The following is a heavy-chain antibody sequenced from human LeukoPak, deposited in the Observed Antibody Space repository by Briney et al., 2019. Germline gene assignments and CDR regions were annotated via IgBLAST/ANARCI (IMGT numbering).Heavy chain of an antibody. CDR1: GFTFSDYT. CDR3: ARDYGGSSPFDY. Sequence: GGSLRLSCVASGFTFSDYTMHWVRQAPGKGLEWVSYISSSGSTIYYADSVKGRFTISRDNAKNSLYLQMNSLRAEDTAVYYCARDYGGSSPFDYWGQGTLVTVSS. V-gene: IGHV3-48*03. D-gene: IGHD4-23*01. CDR2: ISSSGSTI. J-gene: IGHJ4*02.